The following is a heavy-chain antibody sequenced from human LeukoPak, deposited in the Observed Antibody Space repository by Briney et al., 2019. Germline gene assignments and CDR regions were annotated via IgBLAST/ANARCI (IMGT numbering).Heavy chain of an antibody. Sequence: KPSETLSLTCTVSGVSISSNNYYWGWIRQPPGKGLEWIGSTYYSGSTYYNPSLKSRVTISVDTSKNQFSLKLSSVTAADTAVYYCARSIAAAGPFDPWGQGTLVTVSS. J-gene: IGHJ5*02. D-gene: IGHD6-13*01. CDR3: ARSIAAAGPFDP. CDR2: TYYSGST. V-gene: IGHV4-39*07. CDR1: GVSISSNNYY.